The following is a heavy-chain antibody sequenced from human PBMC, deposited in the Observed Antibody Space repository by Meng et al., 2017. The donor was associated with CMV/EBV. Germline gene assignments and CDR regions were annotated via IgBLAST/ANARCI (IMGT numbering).Heavy chain of an antibody. Sequence: GGSLRLSCAASGFTFSDYYMSWVRQAPGKGLEWVSRINSDGSSTSYADSVKGRFTISRDNAKNTLYLQMNSLRAEDTAVYYCARDAGATGMDVWGQGTTVTVSS. J-gene: IGHJ6*02. CDR1: GFTFSDYY. CDR2: INSDGSST. CDR3: ARDAGATGMDV. V-gene: IGHV3-74*01. D-gene: IGHD1-26*01.